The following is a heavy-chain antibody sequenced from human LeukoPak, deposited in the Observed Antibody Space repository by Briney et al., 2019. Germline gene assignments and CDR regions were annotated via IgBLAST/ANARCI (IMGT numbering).Heavy chain of an antibody. Sequence: GASVKVSCKASGYTFTSYYMHWVRQAPGQGLEWVGLINPSGGSTSYPQNFQGRVTMTRDTSTSTVYMELSSLRSEDTAVYYCARAQRGSHLGNLFDPLGQGTLVTVSS. J-gene: IGHJ5*02. CDR1: GYTFTSYY. D-gene: IGHD1-26*01. CDR2: INPSGGST. CDR3: ARAQRGSHLGNLFDP. V-gene: IGHV1-46*01.